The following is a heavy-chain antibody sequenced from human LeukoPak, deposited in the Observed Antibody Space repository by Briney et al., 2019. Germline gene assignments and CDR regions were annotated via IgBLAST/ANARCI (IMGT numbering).Heavy chain of an antibody. Sequence: GESLKISCKGSGYSFTNYWIDWVRQMPGKGLEWMGIIYPGDSETRYSPSFQGQVSISVDKSMSTAYLKWSSLKASDSGMYYCARRGSGSYYNFPYYFDFWGQGTLVTVSS. J-gene: IGHJ4*02. D-gene: IGHD3-10*01. CDR2: IYPGDSET. CDR1: GYSFTNYW. V-gene: IGHV5-51*01. CDR3: ARRGSGSYYNFPYYFDF.